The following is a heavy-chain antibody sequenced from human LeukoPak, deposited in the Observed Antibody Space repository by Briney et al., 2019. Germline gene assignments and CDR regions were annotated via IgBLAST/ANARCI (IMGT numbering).Heavy chain of an antibody. CDR1: GYSISSGYY. CDR2: IYHSGST. V-gene: IGHV4-38-2*02. CDR3: ARDLPRGYDILTGYYGVDP. Sequence: PSETLSLTCTVSGYSISSGYYWGWIRQPPGKGLEWIGSIYHSGSTYYNPSLKSRVTISVDTSKNQFSLKLSSVTAADTAVYYCARDLPRGYDILTGYYGVDPWGQGTLVTVSS. J-gene: IGHJ5*02. D-gene: IGHD3-9*01.